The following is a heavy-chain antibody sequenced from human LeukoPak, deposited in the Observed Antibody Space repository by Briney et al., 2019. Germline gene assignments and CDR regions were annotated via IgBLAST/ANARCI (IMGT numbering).Heavy chain of an antibody. CDR3: ARHWRHYFYDSSGPAFGY. CDR1: GVSISSSNSY. V-gene: IGHV4-39*01. CDR2: IYYSGRT. D-gene: IGHD3-22*01. Sequence: PSETLSLTCTVSGVSISSSNSYWGWIRQPPGKGLEWIGSIYYSGRTYYNPSLKSRVTISLDTSKNQFSLKLSSVTAADTAVYYCARHWRHYFYDSSGPAFGYWGQGTLVTVSS. J-gene: IGHJ4*02.